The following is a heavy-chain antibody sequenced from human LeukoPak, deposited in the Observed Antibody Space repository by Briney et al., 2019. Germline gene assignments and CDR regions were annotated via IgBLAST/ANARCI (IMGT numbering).Heavy chain of an antibody. CDR1: GGSISSYY. V-gene: IGHV4-59*01. J-gene: IGHJ6*03. Sequence: SETLSLTCTVSGGSISSYYWSWIRQPPGKGLEWIGYIYYSGSTNYNPSLKSRVTISVDTSKNQFSLKLSSVTAADTAVYYCARDPSIAAPSGYMDVWGKGTTVTVSS. D-gene: IGHD6-6*01. CDR2: IYYSGST. CDR3: ARDPSIAAPSGYMDV.